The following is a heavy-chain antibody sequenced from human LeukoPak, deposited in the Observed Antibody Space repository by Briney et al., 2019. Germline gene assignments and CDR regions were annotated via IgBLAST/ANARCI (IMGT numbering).Heavy chain of an antibody. V-gene: IGHV4-39*07. CDR3: ARVPYGSGIPYFDY. CDR1: GGSISSSSYY. D-gene: IGHD3-10*01. Sequence: PSETLSLTCTVSGGSISSSSYYWGWIRQPPGKGLEWIGSIYYSGSTYYNPSLKSRVTISVDTSKNQFSLKLSSVTAADTAVYYCARVPYGSGIPYFDYWGQGTLVTVSS. CDR2: IYYSGST. J-gene: IGHJ4*02.